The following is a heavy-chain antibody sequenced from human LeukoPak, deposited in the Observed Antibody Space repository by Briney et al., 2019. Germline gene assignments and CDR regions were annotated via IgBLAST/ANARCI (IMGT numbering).Heavy chain of an antibody. CDR1: GGSISSSSYC. Sequence: SETLSLTCTVSGGSISSSSYCWGWIRQPPGKGLEWIGSIYYSGSTYYNPSLKSRVTISVDTSKNQFSLKLSSVTAADTAVYYCARHTPPDYYGSGSPTDNWFDPWGQGTLVTVSS. CDR3: ARHTPPDYYGSGSPTDNWFDP. V-gene: IGHV4-39*01. J-gene: IGHJ5*02. CDR2: IYYSGST. D-gene: IGHD3-10*01.